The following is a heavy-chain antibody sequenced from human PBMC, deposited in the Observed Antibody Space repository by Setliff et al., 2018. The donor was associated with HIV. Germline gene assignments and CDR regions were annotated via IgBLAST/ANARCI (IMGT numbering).Heavy chain of an antibody. J-gene: IGHJ6*03. V-gene: IGHV5-10-1*01. D-gene: IGHD2-15*01. Sequence: GESLKISCKGSRYSFTSYWISWVRQMPGKGPEWMGRIDPSDSYTNYSPSFQGHVTISADKSISTAYLQWSSLKASDTAMYYCATTRGYCSGGSCYSPPYMDVWGKGTKVTVSS. CDR2: IDPSDSYT. CDR3: ATTRGYCSGGSCYSPPYMDV. CDR1: RYSFTSYW.